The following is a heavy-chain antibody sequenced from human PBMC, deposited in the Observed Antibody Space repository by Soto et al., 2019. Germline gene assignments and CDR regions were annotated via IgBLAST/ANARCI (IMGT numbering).Heavy chain of an antibody. CDR1: GGTFSSYT. D-gene: IGHD2-15*01. J-gene: IGHJ4*02. Sequence: QVQLVQSGAEVKKPGSSVKVSCKASGGTFSSYTISWVRQAPGQGREWMGRIIPILGIANYAQKFQGRVTITADKSTSTAYMELSSLRSEDTAVYYCARDSGYCSGGSCQIEGPMDYWGQGTLFTVSS. V-gene: IGHV1-69*08. CDR2: IIPILGIA. CDR3: ARDSGYCSGGSCQIEGPMDY.